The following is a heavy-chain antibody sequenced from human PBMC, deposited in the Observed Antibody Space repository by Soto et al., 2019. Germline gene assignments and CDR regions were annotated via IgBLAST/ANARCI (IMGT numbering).Heavy chain of an antibody. J-gene: IGHJ6*02. CDR1: GFAFSSYE. CDR2: ISSSGSTI. D-gene: IGHD3-9*01. CDR3: ARAPRYFDWLSYLGPTGMDV. Sequence: GGSLRLSCAASGFAFSSYEMNWFRQAPGKGLEWVSYISSSGSTIYYADSVKGRFTISRDNAKNSLYLQMNSLRADDTAVYYCARAPRYFDWLSYLGPTGMDVWGQGTTVTVSS. V-gene: IGHV3-48*03.